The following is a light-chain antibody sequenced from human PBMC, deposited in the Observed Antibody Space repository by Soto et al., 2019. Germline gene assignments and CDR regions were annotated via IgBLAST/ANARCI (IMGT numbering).Light chain of an antibody. V-gene: IGKV1-17*01. CDR2: GAS. CDR1: QDIRND. Sequence: DIQMTQSPASLSASVGDSVTITCRASQDIRNDLGWFQQKPGKAPNLLIYGASSVHRGVPSRFSGSGSGTEFTLTISSLQPDDFATYYCQQYHSYSWTFGQGTKVDIK. CDR3: QQYHSYSWT. J-gene: IGKJ1*01.